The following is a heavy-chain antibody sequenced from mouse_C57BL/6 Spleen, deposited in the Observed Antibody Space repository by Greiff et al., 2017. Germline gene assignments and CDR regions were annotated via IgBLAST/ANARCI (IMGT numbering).Heavy chain of an antibody. CDR2: IYPGGGYT. Sequence: QVHVKQSGAELVRPGTSVKMSCKASGYTFTNYWIGWAKQRPGHGLEWIGDIYPGGGYTNYNEKFKGKATLTADKSSSTAYMQFSSLTSEDSAIYYCARLNYYGSSYFDYWGQGTTLTVSS. J-gene: IGHJ2*01. D-gene: IGHD1-1*01. CDR3: ARLNYYGSSYFDY. V-gene: IGHV1-63*01. CDR1: GYTFTNYW.